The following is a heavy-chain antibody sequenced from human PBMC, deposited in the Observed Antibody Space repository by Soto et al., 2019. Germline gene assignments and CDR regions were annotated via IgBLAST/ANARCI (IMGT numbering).Heavy chain of an antibody. V-gene: IGHV3-23*01. J-gene: IGHJ6*02. CDR2: ISGSGGST. CDR3: AKERESTGTRGDYYGMDV. CDR1: GFTFSSYA. Sequence: EVQLLESGGGLVQPGGSLRLSCAASGFTFSSYAMSWVRQAPGKGLEWVSAISGSGGSTYYADSVKGRFTISRDNSKKPLYLQMNSLRAEDTAVYYCAKERESTGTRGDYYGMDVWGQGTTVTVSS. D-gene: IGHD1-1*01.